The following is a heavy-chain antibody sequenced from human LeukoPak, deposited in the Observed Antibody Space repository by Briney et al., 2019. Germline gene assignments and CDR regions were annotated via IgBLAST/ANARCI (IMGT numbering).Heavy chain of an antibody. D-gene: IGHD2-2*01. V-gene: IGHV3-7*01. J-gene: IGHJ4*02. Sequence: GGSLRLSCAASGFTFSSYWMTWVRQAPGKGLEWVANIKQDGSEKYYVDSVKGRFTISRDSAKNSLYLQMNSLRAEDTAVYYCARERCTSTSRFFDYWGQGTVVTVSS. CDR3: ARERCTSTSRFFDY. CDR2: IKQDGSEK. CDR1: GFTFSSYW.